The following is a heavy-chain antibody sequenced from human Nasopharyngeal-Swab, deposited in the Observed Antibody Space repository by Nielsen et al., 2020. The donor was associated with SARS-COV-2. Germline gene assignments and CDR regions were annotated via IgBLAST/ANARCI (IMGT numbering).Heavy chain of an antibody. J-gene: IGHJ4*02. Sequence: SETLSLTCAVYGGSFSGYYWSWIRQPPGKGLEWIGEINHSGSTNYNPALKSRVTILVDTSKNQFSLKLSSVTAADTAVYYCARVRRLRRGGYYFDYWGQGTLVTVSS. CDR1: GGSFSGYY. CDR2: INHSGST. V-gene: IGHV4-34*01. CDR3: ARVRRLRRGGYYFDY. D-gene: IGHD3-10*01.